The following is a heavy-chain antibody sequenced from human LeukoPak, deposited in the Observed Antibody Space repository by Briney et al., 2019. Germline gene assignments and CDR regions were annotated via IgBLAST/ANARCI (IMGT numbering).Heavy chain of an antibody. CDR2: IYYSGST. CDR3: ARRGGGSYSYNWFDP. D-gene: IGHD1-26*01. J-gene: IGHJ5*02. V-gene: IGHV4-59*08. Sequence: NPSETLSLTCTVSGGSISSYYWGWIRQPPGKGLEWIGYIYYSGSTNYNPSLKSRVTISVDTSKNQFSLKLSSVTAADTAVYYCARRGGGSYSYNWFDPWGQGTLVTVSS. CDR1: GGSISSYY.